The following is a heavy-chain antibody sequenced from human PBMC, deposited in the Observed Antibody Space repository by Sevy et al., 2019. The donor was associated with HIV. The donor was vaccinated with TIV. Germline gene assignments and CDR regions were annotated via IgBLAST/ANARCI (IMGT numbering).Heavy chain of an antibody. CDR3: VRGTAGTFDL. Sequence: LSLTCAASGFAFSSHWMHWVRQVPGKGLVWVSRINSDGGSTGYMDSVKGRFTISRDNAKKTLYLQMNSLRAEDTAIYYCVRGTAGTFDLWGTGDLLSVSS. V-gene: IGHV3-74*01. D-gene: IGHD1-1*01. CDR2: INSDGGST. J-gene: IGHJ4*02. CDR1: GFAFSSHW.